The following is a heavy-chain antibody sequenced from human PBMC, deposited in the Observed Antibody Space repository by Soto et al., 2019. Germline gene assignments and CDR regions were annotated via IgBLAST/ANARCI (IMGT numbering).Heavy chain of an antibody. CDR1: GGSISSGGYS. V-gene: IGHV4-30-2*01. CDR2: IYHGGST. D-gene: IGHD6-6*01. Sequence: PSETLSLTCAVSGGSISSGGYSWSWIRQPPGKGLEWIGYIYHGGSTYYNPSLKSRVTISVDTSKNQFSLRLSSVTAADTAVYYCARHYSAYSSSDWFDPWGQGTLVTVSS. J-gene: IGHJ5*02. CDR3: ARHYSAYSSSDWFDP.